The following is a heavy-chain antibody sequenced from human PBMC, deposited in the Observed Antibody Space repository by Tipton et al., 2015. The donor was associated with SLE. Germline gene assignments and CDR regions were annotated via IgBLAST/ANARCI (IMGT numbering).Heavy chain of an antibody. Sequence: SLRLSCAASGFTFSNYAMSWVRQAPGKGLEWVSAITGSGDRTYYIDSVKGRFTISRDNSKNTLYLQMNSLRAEDTAVYYCARDSIVGATRYAFDIWGQGTMVTVSS. D-gene: IGHD1-26*01. CDR1: GFTFSNYA. V-gene: IGHV3-23*01. CDR3: ARDSIVGATRYAFDI. CDR2: ITGSGDRT. J-gene: IGHJ3*02.